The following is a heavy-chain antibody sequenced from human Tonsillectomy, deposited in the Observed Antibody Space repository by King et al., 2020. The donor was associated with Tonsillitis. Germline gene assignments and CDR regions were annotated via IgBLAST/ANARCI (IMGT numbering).Heavy chain of an antibody. Sequence: VQLVESGGGVVQPGRSLSLSCATSRFTFSSYGMHWVRQAPGKGLEWVAVIWYDGSNKYYADSVKGRFTISRDNSKNTWYLQMNSLRAEDTAVYYCARSMVRGDYFDYWGQGTLVTVSS. D-gene: IGHD3-10*01. CDR2: IWYDGSNK. CDR3: ARSMVRGDYFDY. J-gene: IGHJ4*02. V-gene: IGHV3-33*08. CDR1: RFTFSSYG.